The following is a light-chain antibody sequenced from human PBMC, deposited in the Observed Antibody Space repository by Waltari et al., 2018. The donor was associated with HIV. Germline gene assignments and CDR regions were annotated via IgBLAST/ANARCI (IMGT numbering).Light chain of an antibody. CDR2: GST. CDR1: NSNIGRNS. CDR3: AAWDDTLSGVV. V-gene: IGLV1-47*01. J-gene: IGLJ3*02. Sequence: QSVLTQPLSASGTPGQRVTISCSGSNSNIGRNSVFWYQQVPGTAPKPLIYGSTLRPAGVPDRSSGSKSGTSASLAIGGLRSEDEGEYYCAAWDDTLSGVVFGGGTKLTVL.